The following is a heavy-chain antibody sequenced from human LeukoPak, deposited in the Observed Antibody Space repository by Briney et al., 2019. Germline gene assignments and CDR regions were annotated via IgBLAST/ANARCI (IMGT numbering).Heavy chain of an antibody. D-gene: IGHD3-22*01. Sequence: PSETLSLTCAVYGESFSGYYWSWIRQPPGKGLEWIGEINHSGSTNYNPSLKSRVTISVDTSKNQFSLKLSSVTAADTAVYYCARGLDYYDSSGPYWYFDLWGRGTLVTVSS. CDR1: GESFSGYY. CDR2: INHSGST. V-gene: IGHV4-34*01. J-gene: IGHJ2*01. CDR3: ARGLDYYDSSGPYWYFDL.